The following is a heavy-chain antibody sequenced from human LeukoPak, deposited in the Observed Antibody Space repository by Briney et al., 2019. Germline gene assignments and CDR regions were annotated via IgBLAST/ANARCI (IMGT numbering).Heavy chain of an antibody. D-gene: IGHD2/OR15-2a*01. CDR2: INSDGSWT. J-gene: IGHJ4*02. CDR1: GNYW. Sequence: GESLRLSCAASGNYWMHWVRQAPGKGLVWVSHINSDGSWTSYADSVKGRFTISKDNAKNTVYLQMNSLRAEDTAVYYCVSFYETYWGRGTLVTVSS. V-gene: IGHV3-74*01. CDR3: VSFYETY.